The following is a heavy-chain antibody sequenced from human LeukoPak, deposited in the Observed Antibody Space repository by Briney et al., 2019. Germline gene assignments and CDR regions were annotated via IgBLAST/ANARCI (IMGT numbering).Heavy chain of an antibody. CDR1: GFTFSSYS. Sequence: GGSLRLSCAASGFTFSSYSMNWVRQAPGKGLEWVSSISSSSSYIYYADSVKGRFTISRDNAKNSLYLQMNSLRAEDTAVYYCARVAARRNYYYMDVWGKGTTVTVSS. CDR2: ISSSSSYI. CDR3: ARVAARRNYYYMDV. V-gene: IGHV3-21*01. D-gene: IGHD6-6*01. J-gene: IGHJ6*03.